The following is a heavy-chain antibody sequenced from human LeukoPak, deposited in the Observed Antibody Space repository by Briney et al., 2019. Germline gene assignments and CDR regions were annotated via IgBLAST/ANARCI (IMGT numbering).Heavy chain of an antibody. D-gene: IGHD3-3*01. CDR2: INPNSGGT. CDR1: GYTFTSYG. Sequence: ASVKVSCKASGYTFTSYGISWVRQAPGQGLEWMGWINPNSGGTNYAQKFQGRVTMTRDTSISTAYMELSRLRSDDTAVYYCARARIITIFGVVTPYYFDYWGQGTLVTVSS. V-gene: IGHV1-2*02. CDR3: ARARIITIFGVVTPYYFDY. J-gene: IGHJ4*02.